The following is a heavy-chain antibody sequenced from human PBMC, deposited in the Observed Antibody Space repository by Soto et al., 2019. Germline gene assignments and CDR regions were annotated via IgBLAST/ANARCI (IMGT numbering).Heavy chain of an antibody. CDR2: FDPEDGET. V-gene: IGHV1-24*01. Sequence: ASVKVSRQVSGYTPTEISMHWVRQAPGKWLEWMGGFDPEDGETIYAQKFQGRVTMTEDTSTDTAYMELSSLRSEDTAVYYCATRLWIFGVVDYFDYWGQGTLVTVSS. D-gene: IGHD3-3*01. CDR1: GYTPTEIS. J-gene: IGHJ4*02. CDR3: ATRLWIFGVVDYFDY.